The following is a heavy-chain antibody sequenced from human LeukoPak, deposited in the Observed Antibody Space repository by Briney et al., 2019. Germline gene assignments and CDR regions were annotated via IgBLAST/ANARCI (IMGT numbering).Heavy chain of an antibody. CDR2: IKSKTDGGTT. CDR1: GFTFSNAW. D-gene: IGHD2-2*02. Sequence: PGGSLRLSCAASGFTFSNAWMSWVRQAPGKGLEWVGGIKSKTDGGTTDYAAPVKGRFTISRDDSKNTLYLQMNSLKTEDTAVYSCTEDYWSSTSCYSFDYWGQGTLVTVSS. V-gene: IGHV3-15*01. J-gene: IGHJ4*02. CDR3: TEDYWSSTSCYSFDY.